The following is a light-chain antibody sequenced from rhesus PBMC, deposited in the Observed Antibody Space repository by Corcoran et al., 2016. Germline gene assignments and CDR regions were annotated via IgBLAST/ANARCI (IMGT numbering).Light chain of an antibody. CDR1: QDITNN. Sequence: DIQMTQSPSSLSASIGDRVTITCQASQDITNNLAWYQQKPGKVPNLLIKKASTLNSGVPSRFSGSGSGTDFTLTISSLQPEDCASYYCQHGYGTPLYSFGQGTKVEIK. CDR2: KAS. J-gene: IGKJ2*01. V-gene: IGKV1-25*01. CDR3: QHGYGTPLYS.